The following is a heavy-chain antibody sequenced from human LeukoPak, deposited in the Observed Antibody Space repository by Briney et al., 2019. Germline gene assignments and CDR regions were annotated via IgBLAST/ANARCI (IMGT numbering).Heavy chain of an antibody. J-gene: IGHJ6*04. Sequence: PSETLSLTCAVSGYSIRSGYYRGWIRQPPGKGLEWIGTIYHSGSTYYNPSLKSRVTISLDTSKNQFSLKLSSVTAADTAVYYCARVRMTGTLDVWGKGTTVTVSS. D-gene: IGHD3-9*01. CDR3: ARVRMTGTLDV. V-gene: IGHV4-38-2*01. CDR1: GYSIRSGYY. CDR2: IYHSGST.